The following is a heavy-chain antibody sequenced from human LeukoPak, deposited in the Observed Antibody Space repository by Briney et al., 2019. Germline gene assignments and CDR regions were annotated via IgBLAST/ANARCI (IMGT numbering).Heavy chain of an antibody. CDR2: IYYSGST. Sequence: PSETLSLTRTVSGGSISSYYWSWIRQPPGKGLEWVGYIYYSGSTNYNPSLKSRATISVDTSKNQFSLKLSSVTAADTAVYYCAREKAEEYSSSGGYDYWGQGTLVTVSS. V-gene: IGHV4-59*01. J-gene: IGHJ4*02. D-gene: IGHD6-6*01. CDR3: AREKAEEYSSSGGYDY. CDR1: GGSISSYY.